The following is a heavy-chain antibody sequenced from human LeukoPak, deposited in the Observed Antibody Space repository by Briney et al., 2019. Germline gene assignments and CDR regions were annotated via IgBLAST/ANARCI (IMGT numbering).Heavy chain of an antibody. Sequence: SETLSLTCTVSGGSISSYYWSWIRQPPGKGLEWIGYIYYSGSTNYNPSLKSRVTISVDTSKNQFSLKLSSVTAADTAVYYCARTPDNYYYYYMDVWGKGTTVTVSS. J-gene: IGHJ6*03. CDR1: GGSISSYY. V-gene: IGHV4-59*01. CDR3: ARTPDNYYYYYMDV. CDR2: IYYSGST.